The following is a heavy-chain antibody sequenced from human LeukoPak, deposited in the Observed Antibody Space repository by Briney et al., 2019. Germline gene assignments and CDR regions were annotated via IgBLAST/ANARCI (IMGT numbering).Heavy chain of an antibody. CDR1: GYTFTSYG. J-gene: IGHJ6*03. Sequence: GASLKVSCKASGYTFTSYGISWVRQAPGQGLEWKRWINSYNGDTHYAQEFQGRFTMTTDTSTRTAYMDLRSLLSDDTAVHYCARWGLVAPGTYYYYHMDVWGKGTSVTVSS. D-gene: IGHD5-12*01. CDR2: INSYNGDT. CDR3: ARWGLVAPGTYYYYHMDV. V-gene: IGHV1-18*01.